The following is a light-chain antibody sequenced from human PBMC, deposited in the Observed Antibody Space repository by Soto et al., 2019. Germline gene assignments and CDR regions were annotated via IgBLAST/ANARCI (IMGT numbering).Light chain of an antibody. CDR3: QQRSNWPPIT. V-gene: IGKV3-11*01. CDR1: QSVRSY. J-gene: IGKJ5*01. CDR2: DAS. Sequence: EIVLTQSPATLSLSPGERATLSCRASQSVRSYLAWYQQKPGQAPRLPIYDASNRATGIPARFSGSGSGTDFTLTISSLEPEDCAVYYCQQRSNWPPITFGQGTRLEIK.